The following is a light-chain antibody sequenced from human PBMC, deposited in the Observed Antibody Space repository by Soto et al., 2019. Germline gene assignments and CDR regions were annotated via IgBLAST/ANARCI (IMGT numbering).Light chain of an antibody. CDR3: QQYDSSPRT. CDR1: QTVSRNY. Sequence: EIVLTQSPGTLSLSPGERATLSCRASQTVSRNYLAWYQQKPGQAPRLLIYGASSRATGIPDRFSGSGSGTDFTLTISRLEPEDFAVYSCQQYDSSPRTFGQGTKVDIK. V-gene: IGKV3-20*01. J-gene: IGKJ1*01. CDR2: GAS.